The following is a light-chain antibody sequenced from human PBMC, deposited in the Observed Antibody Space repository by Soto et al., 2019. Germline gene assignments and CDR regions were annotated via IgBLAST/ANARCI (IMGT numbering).Light chain of an antibody. CDR2: DTT. V-gene: IGLV7-46*01. Sequence: QSVMSQEPSLTLSPGGTVALTCGSSTGAVTNGHYPYWFQQKPGQAPRTLIYDTTNRHSWTPARFSGSLLGGKAALTLSGAQPEDEAEYYCLLSYNGHYVFGTGTKVTVL. CDR1: TGAVTNGHY. CDR3: LLSYNGHYV. J-gene: IGLJ1*01.